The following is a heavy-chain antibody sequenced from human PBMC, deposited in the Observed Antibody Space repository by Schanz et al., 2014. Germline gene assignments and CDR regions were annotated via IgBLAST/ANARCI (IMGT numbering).Heavy chain of an antibody. CDR3: AKDAPYPFDL. J-gene: IGHJ2*01. CDR2: ISGDHRNT. V-gene: IGHV3-23*04. CDR1: EFTFSTDA. Sequence: EVQLVESGGGLVKPGGSLRLSCAASEFTFSTDAMSWVRQAPGKGLEWVSSISGDHRNTFYADSVKGRFTISRDNSKNTLYLQMNSLRAEDTAIYYCAKDAPYPFDLWGRGTLITVSS.